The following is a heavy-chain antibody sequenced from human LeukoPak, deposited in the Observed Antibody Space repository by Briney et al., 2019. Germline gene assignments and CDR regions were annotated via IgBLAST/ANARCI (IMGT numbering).Heavy chain of an antibody. CDR1: GGSISSYY. D-gene: IGHD3-22*01. J-gene: IGHJ3*02. V-gene: IGHV4-39*07. CDR2: IYYSGST. CDR3: VRGFTMILVVTGHDAFDI. Sequence: SETLSLTCTVSGGSISSYYWGWIRQPPGKGLEWIGSIYYSGSTYYNPSLKSRVTISVDTSKNQFSLKLSSVTAADTAVYYCVRGFTMILVVTGHDAFDIWGQGTMVTVSS.